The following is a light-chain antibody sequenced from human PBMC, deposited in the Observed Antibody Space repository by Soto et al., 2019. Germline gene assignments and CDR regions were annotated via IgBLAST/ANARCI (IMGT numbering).Light chain of an antibody. J-gene: IGKJ1*01. V-gene: IGKV1-9*01. CDR2: AAS. Sequence: DIQLTQSPSFLSASVGDRVTITCRASQDISDYLAWYQQRPGKAPKLLIYAASTLQSGVPSRFSGSGSGTEFTLTISSLQPEDFATYYCQQSYSTPTFGQGTKVDI. CDR1: QDISDY. CDR3: QQSYSTPT.